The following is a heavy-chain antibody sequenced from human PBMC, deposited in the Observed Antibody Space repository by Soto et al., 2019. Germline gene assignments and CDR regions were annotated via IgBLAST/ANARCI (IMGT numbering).Heavy chain of an antibody. V-gene: IGHV4-31*03. CDR1: GGSISSAGYF. CDR2: IYYSGSA. Sequence: QVQLQESGPGLVKPSQTLSLTCSVSGGSISSAGYFWSWIRQHPGKGLEWIGHIYYSGSAYYSPSLKSRVTISVDTSKNQFSPNLSSVTAADTAVYYCARIRSGNHPDNWGQGTLVTVSS. J-gene: IGHJ4*02. CDR3: ARIRSGNHPDN. D-gene: IGHD4-4*01.